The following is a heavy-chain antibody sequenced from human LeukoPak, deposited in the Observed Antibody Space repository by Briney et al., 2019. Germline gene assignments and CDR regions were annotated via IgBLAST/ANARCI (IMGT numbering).Heavy chain of an antibody. J-gene: IGHJ4*02. D-gene: IGHD2/OR15-2a*01. CDR1: GASISAYS. V-gene: IGHV4-59*01. Sequence: SETLSLSCTVSGASISAYSWSWIRQPPGKGLEWIVYSFYSGSTNYNSSLKSRVTISVDTSKNQFSLKLRSVTAADTAVYYCTRSWVDYFPLDYWGQGTLVTVSS. CDR3: TRSWVDYFPLDY. CDR2: SFYSGST.